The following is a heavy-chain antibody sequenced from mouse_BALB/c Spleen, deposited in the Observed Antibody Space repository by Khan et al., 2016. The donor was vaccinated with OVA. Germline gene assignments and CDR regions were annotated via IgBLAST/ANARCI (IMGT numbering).Heavy chain of an antibody. CDR1: GYTFTSYS. Sequence: QIQLVQSGAELARPGASVKMSCKASGYTFTSYSMHWIKQRPGQGLEWIGNINPSNAYTNYNQKFKDKATLTADKSSSTAYMQLSSLTSEDPAVYYCARDFHYYGRRGALDYWGQGTSVTVSS. V-gene: IGHV1-4*01. D-gene: IGHD1-1*01. J-gene: IGHJ4*01. CDR3: ARDFHYYGRRGALDY. CDR2: INPSNAYT.